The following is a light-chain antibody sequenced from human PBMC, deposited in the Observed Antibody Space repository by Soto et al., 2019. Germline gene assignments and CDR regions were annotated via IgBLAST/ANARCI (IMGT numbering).Light chain of an antibody. Sequence: EVVLTQSQGTLSLSPGERATLACRASKSVSNYVAWYQQKSGQPPRLLIYGASSRASGIPDRFSGSGSGTDFTLTISRLEPEDFAVYYCQQYGSSPGTFGGGTKVDI. CDR1: KSVSNY. V-gene: IGKV3-20*01. CDR3: QQYGSSPGT. J-gene: IGKJ4*01. CDR2: GAS.